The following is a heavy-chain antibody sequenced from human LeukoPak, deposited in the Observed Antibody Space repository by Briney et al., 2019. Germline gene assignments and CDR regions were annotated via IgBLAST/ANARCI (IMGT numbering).Heavy chain of an antibody. V-gene: IGHV3-48*01. CDR1: GFTFSSYS. J-gene: IGHJ4*02. CDR3: AKGAVAGLFDY. CDR2: ISSSNSLI. D-gene: IGHD6-19*01. Sequence: GGSLRLSCAASGFTFSSYSMNWVRQAPGKGLEWVSYISSSNSLIYYAASVKGRFTISRDNAKNSLYLQMNSLRAEDTALYYCAKGAVAGLFDYWGQGTLVTVSS.